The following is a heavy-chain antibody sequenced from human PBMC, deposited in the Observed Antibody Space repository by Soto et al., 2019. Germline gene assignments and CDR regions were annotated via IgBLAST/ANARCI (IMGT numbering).Heavy chain of an antibody. Sequence: ASVKVSCKASGYTFTSYAMHWVRQAPGQRLEWMGWINAGNGNTKYSQKFQGRVTITRDTSASTAYMELSSLRSEDTAVYYCAARRAAMVTGPFDYWAREPWSPSPQ. CDR3: AARRAAMVTGPFDY. D-gene: IGHD5-18*01. CDR1: GYTFTSYA. J-gene: IGHJ4*02. CDR2: INAGNGNT. V-gene: IGHV1-3*01.